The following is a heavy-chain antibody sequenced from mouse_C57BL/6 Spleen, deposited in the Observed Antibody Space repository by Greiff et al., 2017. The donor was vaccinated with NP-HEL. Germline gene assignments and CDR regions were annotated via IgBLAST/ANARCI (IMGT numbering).Heavy chain of an antibody. Sequence: QVQLQQSGPELVKPGASVKISCKASGYAFSSSWMNWVKQRPGKGLEWIGRIYPGDGDTNSNGKFKGKATLTADKSSSTAYMQLSSLTSEDSAVYFCARTYYGSHFDYWGQGTTLTVSS. CDR3: ARTYYGSHFDY. D-gene: IGHD1-1*01. CDR1: GYAFSSSW. V-gene: IGHV1-82*01. J-gene: IGHJ2*01. CDR2: IYPGDGDT.